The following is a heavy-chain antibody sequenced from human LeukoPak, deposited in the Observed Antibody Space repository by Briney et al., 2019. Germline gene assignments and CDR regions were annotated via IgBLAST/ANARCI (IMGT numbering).Heavy chain of an antibody. D-gene: IGHD2-21*02. Sequence: SETLSLTCTVSGGSISSYYWSWIRQPAGKGLEWIGRIYTSGSTNYNPSLKSRVTMSVDTSKNQFSLKLSSVTAADTAVYYCARAIVVVTPAWFDPWGQGTLVTVSS. V-gene: IGHV4-4*07. CDR3: ARAIVVVTPAWFDP. J-gene: IGHJ5*02. CDR2: IYTSGST. CDR1: GGSISSYY.